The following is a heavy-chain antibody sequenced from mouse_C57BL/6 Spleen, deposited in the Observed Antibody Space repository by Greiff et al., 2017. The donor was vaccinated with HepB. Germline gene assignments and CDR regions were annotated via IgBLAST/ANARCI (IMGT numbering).Heavy chain of an antibody. J-gene: IGHJ1*03. CDR1: GYAFTNYL. V-gene: IGHV1-54*01. CDR2: INPGSGGT. Sequence: QVQLQQSGAELVRPGTSVKVSCKASGYAFTNYLIEWVKQRPGQGLEWIGVINPGSGGTNYNEKFKGKATLTADKSSSTAYMQLISLTSEDSAVYFCAREGPDWYFDVWGTVTTVTVSS. D-gene: IGHD3-3*01. CDR3: AREGPDWYFDV.